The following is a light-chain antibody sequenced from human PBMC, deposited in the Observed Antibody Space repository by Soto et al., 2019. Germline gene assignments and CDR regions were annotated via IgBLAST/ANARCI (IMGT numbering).Light chain of an antibody. Sequence: QSALTQPASVSGSPGQSITISCTGTSNDVGDYNYVSWYQQYPGKAPKLVIYEVTNRPSGVSNRFSGSKSGNTASLTISGLQAEDEADYFCSSYTNSATLVFGGGTKVTVL. CDR3: SSYTNSATLV. CDR1: SNDVGDYNY. J-gene: IGLJ3*02. CDR2: EVT. V-gene: IGLV2-14*01.